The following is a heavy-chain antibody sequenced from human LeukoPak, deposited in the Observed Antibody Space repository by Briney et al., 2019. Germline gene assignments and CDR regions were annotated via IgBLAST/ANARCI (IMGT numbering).Heavy chain of an antibody. CDR3: AKGGASGYFFDY. J-gene: IGHJ4*02. D-gene: IGHD3-22*01. CDR1: GFTFSSYA. V-gene: IGHV3-23*01. Sequence: GGSLRLSCAASGFTFSSYAMSWVRQAPGKGLEWVSAISGSGGSTYYADSVKGRFTISRDNSKNTLYLQMNSLRAKDTAVYYCAKGGASGYFFDYWGQGTLVTVSS. CDR2: ISGSGGST.